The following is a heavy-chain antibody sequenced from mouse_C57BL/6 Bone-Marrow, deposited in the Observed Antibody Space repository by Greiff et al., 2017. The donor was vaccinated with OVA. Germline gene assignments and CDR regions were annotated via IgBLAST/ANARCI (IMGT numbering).Heavy chain of an antibody. CDR3: ARDDFPFDY. CDR2: ISDGGSYT. J-gene: IGHJ2*01. V-gene: IGHV5-4*01. Sequence: EVQRVESGGGLVKPGGSLKLSCAASGFTFSSYAMSWVRQTPEKRLEWVATISDGGSYTYYPDNVKGRFTISRDNAKNNLYLQMSHLKSEDTAMYYCARDDFPFDYWGQGTTLTVSS. CDR1: GFTFSSYA. D-gene: IGHD2-4*01.